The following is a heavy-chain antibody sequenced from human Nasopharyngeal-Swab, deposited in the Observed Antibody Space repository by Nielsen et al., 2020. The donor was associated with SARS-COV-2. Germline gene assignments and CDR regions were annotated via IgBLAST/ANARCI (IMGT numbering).Heavy chain of an antibody. CDR2: IYPGDSDT. Sequence: GESLKISCKGSGYSFTSYWIGWVRQVPGKGLEWMGIIYPGDSDTRYSPSFQGQVTISADKSISTAYLQWSSLKASDTAMYYCARIGEGVYYYYGMDVWGQGTTVTVSS. D-gene: IGHD3-16*01. CDR3: ARIGEGVYYYYGMDV. CDR1: GYSFTSYW. V-gene: IGHV5-51*01. J-gene: IGHJ6*02.